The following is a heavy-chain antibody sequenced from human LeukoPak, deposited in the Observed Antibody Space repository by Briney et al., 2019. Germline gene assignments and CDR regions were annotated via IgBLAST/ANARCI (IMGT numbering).Heavy chain of an antibody. CDR2: INHSGST. D-gene: IGHD3-22*01. CDR3: AHDSSGPFDY. J-gene: IGHJ4*02. CDR1: GGSFSGYY. Sequence: PSETLSLACAVYGGSFSGYYWSWIRQPPGKGLEWIGEINHSGSTNYNPSLKSRVTKSVDTSKNQFSLKLSSVTAADTAVYYCAHDSSGPFDYWGQGTLVTVSS. V-gene: IGHV4-34*01.